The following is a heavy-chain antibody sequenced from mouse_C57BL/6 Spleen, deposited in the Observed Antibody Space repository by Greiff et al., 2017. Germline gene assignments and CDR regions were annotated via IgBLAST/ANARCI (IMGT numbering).Heavy chain of an antibody. CDR2: IDPSDSYT. CDR3: ARGGTTVVHYFDY. J-gene: IGHJ2*01. D-gene: IGHD1-1*01. CDR1: GYTFTSYW. V-gene: IGHV1-69*01. Sequence: VQLQQPGAELVMPGASVKLSCKASGYTFTSYWMHWVKQRPGQGLEWIGEIDPSDSYTNYNQKFKGKSTLTVDKSSSTAYMQLSSLTSEDSAVYYCARGGTTVVHYFDYWGQGTTLTVSS.